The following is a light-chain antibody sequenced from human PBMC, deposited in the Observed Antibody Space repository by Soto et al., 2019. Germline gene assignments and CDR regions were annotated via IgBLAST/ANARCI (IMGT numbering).Light chain of an antibody. CDR1: SGHNDYA. CDR3: QTWTTGIQV. V-gene: IGLV4-69*01. J-gene: IGLJ2*01. CDR2: LNSDGRH. Sequence: QLVLTQSPSASASLGASVKLSCTLSSGHNDYAIAWHQQQPEKGPRFLMKLNSDGRHIKGDGIPDRFSGSSSGAERYLTISSLQSEDEADYYCQTWTTGIQVFGGGTKLTVL.